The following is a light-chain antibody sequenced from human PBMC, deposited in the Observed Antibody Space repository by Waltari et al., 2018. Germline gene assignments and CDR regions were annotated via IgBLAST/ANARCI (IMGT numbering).Light chain of an antibody. CDR3: QKYGTRPAT. V-gene: IGKV3-20*01. CDR2: DAS. Sequence: EIVLTQSPASLSLSPGDRATLSCRASPSVGRTLAWDQQRHGQAPRLLIYDASSRATGIPDRFSGSWSGTDFSLTISRLEPEDFAVYYCQKYGTRPATFGQGTKVEVK. J-gene: IGKJ1*01. CDR1: PSVGRT.